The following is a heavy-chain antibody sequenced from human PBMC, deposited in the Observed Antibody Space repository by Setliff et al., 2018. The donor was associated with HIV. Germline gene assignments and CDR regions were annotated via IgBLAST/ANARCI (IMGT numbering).Heavy chain of an antibody. CDR3: ARKLLTRPNYYGMDV. V-gene: IGHV3-21*01. CDR1: GFTFSSYS. J-gene: IGHJ6*02. Sequence: GGSLRLSCAASGFTFSSYSMNWVRQAPGEGLEWVSSISSSSSYIYYADSVKGRFTISRDNAKNSLYLQMNSLRAEDTAVYYCARKLLTRPNYYGMDVWGQGTTVTVSS. D-gene: IGHD2-15*01. CDR2: ISSSSSYI.